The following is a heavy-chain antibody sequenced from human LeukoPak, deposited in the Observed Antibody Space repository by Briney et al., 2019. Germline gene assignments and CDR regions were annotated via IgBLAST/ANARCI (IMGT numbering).Heavy chain of an antibody. J-gene: IGHJ6*03. D-gene: IGHD6-6*01. CDR1: GYTFTSYG. CDR3: ARDRPRRQTLRLYYYYYMDV. Sequence: GASVKVSCKASGYTFTSYGISWVRQAPGQGLEWMGWISAYNGNTNYAQKLQGRVTMTTDTSTSAAYMELRSLRSDDTAVYYCARDRPRRQTLRLYYYYYMDVWGKGTTVTISS. V-gene: IGHV1-18*01. CDR2: ISAYNGNT.